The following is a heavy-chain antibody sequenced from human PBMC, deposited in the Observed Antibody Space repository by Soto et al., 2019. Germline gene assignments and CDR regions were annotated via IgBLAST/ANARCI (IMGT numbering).Heavy chain of an antibody. CDR3: AREYYDFWSGHIDY. D-gene: IGHD3-3*01. Sequence: SETLSLTCTVSGGSVSSGSYYWSWIRQPPGKGLEWIGYIYYSGSTNYNPSLKSRVTISVDTSKNQFSLKLSSVTAADTAVYYCAREYYDFWSGHIDYWGQGTLVTVSS. V-gene: IGHV4-61*01. CDR2: IYYSGST. J-gene: IGHJ4*02. CDR1: GGSVSSGSYY.